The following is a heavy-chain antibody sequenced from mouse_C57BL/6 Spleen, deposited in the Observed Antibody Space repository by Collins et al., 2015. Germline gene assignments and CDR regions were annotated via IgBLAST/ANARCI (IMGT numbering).Heavy chain of an antibody. CDR2: ISGGGSYI. J-gene: IGHJ2*01. V-gene: IGHV5-6*01. CDR1: GFIFSRYD. Sequence: EVQLVESGGDLVKPGGSLRLSCAASGFIFSRYDMSWVRQTPDKGLEWVATISGGGSYISYPDSVKGRFTISRDNAKSTLYLQTYSLKSEDTGIYYCARQGDYLLDYWGQGTTLTVSS. CDR3: ARQGDYLLDY. D-gene: IGHD2-4*01.